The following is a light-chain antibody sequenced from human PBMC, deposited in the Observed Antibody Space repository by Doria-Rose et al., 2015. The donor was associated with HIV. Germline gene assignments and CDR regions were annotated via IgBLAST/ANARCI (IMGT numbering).Light chain of an antibody. CDR1: QSFSSTY. CDR2: DGS. CDR3: HQYGTSWT. V-gene: IGKV3-20*01. J-gene: IGKJ1*01. Sequence: EIVLTQSPGTLSLSPGEGATLSCRASQSFSSTYLAWYQQKPGQAPSLLICDGSTRATGIPDRFSASGSGTDFTLTINRLEPEDFALYYCHQYGTSWTFGQGTKVEI.